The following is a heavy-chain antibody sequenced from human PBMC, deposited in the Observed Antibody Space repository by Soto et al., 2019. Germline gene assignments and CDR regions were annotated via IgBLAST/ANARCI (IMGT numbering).Heavy chain of an antibody. CDR1: GFTSSNAW. J-gene: IGHJ3*02. D-gene: IGHD3-3*01. V-gene: IGHV3-15*07. CDR2: IKSKTDGGTT. CDR3: PTAKITIFGPPRAFDI. Sequence: PGGSLRLSCAASGFTSSNAWMNWVRQAPGKGLEWVGRIKSKTDGGTTDYAAPVKGRFTISRDDSKNTLYLQMNSLKTEDTAVYYCPTAKITIFGPPRAFDIWGQGKMVTVSS.